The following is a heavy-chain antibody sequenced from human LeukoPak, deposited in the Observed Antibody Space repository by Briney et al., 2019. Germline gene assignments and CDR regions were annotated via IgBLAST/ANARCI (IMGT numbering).Heavy chain of an antibody. D-gene: IGHD3-22*01. CDR3: AKDFNYYDSSIQN. CDR1: GFTFSSYA. CDR2: ISGSGGST. Sequence: GGSLRLSCAASGFTFSSYAMSWVRQAPGKGLEWVSAISGSGGSTYYEDSVKGRFTISRDNSKNTLYLQMNSLRAEDTAVYYCAKDFNYYDSSIQNWGQGTLVTVSS. V-gene: IGHV3-23*01. J-gene: IGHJ4*02.